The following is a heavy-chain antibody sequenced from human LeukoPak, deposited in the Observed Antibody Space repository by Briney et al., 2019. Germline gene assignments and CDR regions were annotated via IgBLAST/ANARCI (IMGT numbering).Heavy chain of an antibody. Sequence: ASVTVSCKASGYSFTGYYIHWVRQAPGQGLEWMGWINPNSGGTNYAQKFQGKVTMTRDTSISTAYMELSRLRSDDTAVYYCARFDDYGDLIPDYDWGQGTLVTVSS. CDR3: ARFDDYGDLIPDYD. CDR2: INPNSGGT. D-gene: IGHD4-17*01. V-gene: IGHV1-2*02. CDR1: GYSFTGYY. J-gene: IGHJ4*02.